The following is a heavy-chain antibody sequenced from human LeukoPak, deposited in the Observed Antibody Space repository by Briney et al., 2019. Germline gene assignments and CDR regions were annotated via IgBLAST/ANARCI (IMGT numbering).Heavy chain of an antibody. CDR1: GFTFSDHF. Sequence: GGSLRLSCAASGFTFSDHFMDWVRQAPGKGLEWVANIKQDGSEKYYVDSVKGRFTISRDNAKNSLYLQMNSLRAEDTAVYYCARDYYDSSGYYYSHYFDYWGQGTLVTVSS. CDR3: ARDYYDSSGYYYSHYFDY. CDR2: IKQDGSEK. J-gene: IGHJ4*02. V-gene: IGHV3-7*01. D-gene: IGHD3-22*01.